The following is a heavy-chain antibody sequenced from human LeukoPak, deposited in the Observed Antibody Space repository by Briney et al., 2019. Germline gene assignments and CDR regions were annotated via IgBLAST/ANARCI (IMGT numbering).Heavy chain of an antibody. V-gene: IGHV4-34*01. CDR3: ARVTGYIIEDYFDY. D-gene: IGHD6-13*01. J-gene: IGHJ4*02. CDR2: INHSGST. CDR1: GGSFSGYY. Sequence: SETLSLTCAVYGGSFSGYYWSWIRQPPGKGLEWIGEINHSGSTNYNPSLKSRVTISVDTSKNQFSLKLSSVTAADTAVYYCARVTGYIIEDYFDYWGQGTLVTVSS.